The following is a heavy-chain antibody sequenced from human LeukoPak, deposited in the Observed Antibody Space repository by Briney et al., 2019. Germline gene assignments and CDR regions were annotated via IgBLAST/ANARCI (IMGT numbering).Heavy chain of an antibody. V-gene: IGHV3-49*03. Sequence: GGSLRLSCTTSGFTFGTHTMHWFRQAPGKGLQWIGFIRSSGTTQYAASVKGRFTISRDDSKSIAYLQMNSLKTEDTAVYFCVRGMGHTSGTEASEYWGQGTLVTVSS. CDR2: IRSSGTT. CDR3: VRGMGHTSGTEASEY. J-gene: IGHJ4*02. D-gene: IGHD3/OR15-3a*01. CDR1: GFTFGTHT.